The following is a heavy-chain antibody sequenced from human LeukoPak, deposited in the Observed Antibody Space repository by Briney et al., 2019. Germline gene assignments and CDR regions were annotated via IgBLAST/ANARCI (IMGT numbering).Heavy chain of an antibody. J-gene: IGHJ4*02. CDR1: GFTFSSYW. CDR3: ARNRGYSYGPTDY. D-gene: IGHD5-18*01. Sequence: GGSLRLSCAASGFTFSSYWMHWVRQAPGKGLVWVSRINSDGSSTSYADSVKGRFTISRDNSKNTLYLQMNSLRAEDTAVHYCARNRGYSYGPTDYWGQGTLVTVSS. V-gene: IGHV3-74*01. CDR2: INSDGSST.